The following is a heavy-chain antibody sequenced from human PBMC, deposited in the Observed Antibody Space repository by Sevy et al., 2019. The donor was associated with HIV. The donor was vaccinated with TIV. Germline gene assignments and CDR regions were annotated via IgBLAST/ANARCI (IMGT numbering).Heavy chain of an antibody. D-gene: IGHD3-22*01. CDR3: ATTKDYYETSGSPFDY. CDR1: GKSLTAFS. Sequence: ASVKVSCKVSGKSLTAFSMHWVRQAPGKGLEWMGSFDPEDGETIYAQKLQGRLTMTEDTSTDTAYMELSRLRSEDTAEYYCATTKDYYETSGSPFDYWGQGTLVTVSS. J-gene: IGHJ4*02. V-gene: IGHV1-24*01. CDR2: FDPEDGET.